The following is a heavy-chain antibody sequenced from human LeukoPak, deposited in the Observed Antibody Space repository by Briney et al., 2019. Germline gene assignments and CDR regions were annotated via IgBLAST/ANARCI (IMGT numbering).Heavy chain of an antibody. Sequence: PGGSLRLSCAASGFTFSSYAMHWVRQAPGKGLEYVSAISSNGGGTYYANSVKGRFTISRDNSKNTLYLQMGSLRAEDMAVYYCARDRYYFDYWGQGTLVTVSS. V-gene: IGHV3-64*01. CDR1: GFTFSSYA. CDR2: ISSNGGGT. J-gene: IGHJ4*02. CDR3: ARDRYYFDY.